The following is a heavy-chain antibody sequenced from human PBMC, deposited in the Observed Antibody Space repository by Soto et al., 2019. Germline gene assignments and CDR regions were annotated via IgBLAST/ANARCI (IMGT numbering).Heavy chain of an antibody. D-gene: IGHD3-10*01. CDR2: IYYLGST. CDR3: ARERYPGSGSPYPAY. J-gene: IGHJ4*02. CDR1: GDSLSNYY. Sequence: SETLSLTCTVSGDSLSNYYWSWIRQPPGKGLEWIGYIYYLGSTDYNPSLKSRVKISLDTSKKKFSLNLSSVTGADTAVYFCARERYPGSGSPYPAYWGPGTLVTVSS. V-gene: IGHV4-59*01.